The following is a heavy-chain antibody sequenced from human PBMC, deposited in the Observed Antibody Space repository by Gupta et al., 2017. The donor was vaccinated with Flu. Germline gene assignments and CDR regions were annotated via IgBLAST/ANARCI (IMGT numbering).Heavy chain of an antibody. CDR2: ISYDGSNK. CDR1: YG. V-gene: IGHV3-30*18. J-gene: IGHJ6*02. CDR3: AKEIAARPDYYYGMDV. D-gene: IGHD6-6*01. Sequence: YGMHWVRQAPGKGLEWLAVISYDGSNKYYADSVKGRFTISRDNSKNTLYLQMNSLRAEDTAVYYCAKEIAARPDYYYGMDVWGQGTTVTVSS.